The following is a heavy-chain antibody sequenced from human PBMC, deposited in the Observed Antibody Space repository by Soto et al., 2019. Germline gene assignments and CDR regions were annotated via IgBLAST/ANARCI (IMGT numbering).Heavy chain of an antibody. V-gene: IGHV4-39*01. D-gene: IGHD6-13*01. J-gene: IGHJ6*02. CDR1: GGSISSSSYY. CDR2: IYYSGST. CDR3: ASPGLPYSNSWGGYGMDV. Sequence: SETLSLTCTVSGGSISSSSYYWGWIRQPPGKGLEWIGSIYYSGSTYYNPSLKSRVTISVDTSKNQFSLKLSSVTAADTAVYYCASPGLPYSNSWGGYGMDVWGQGTTVTVSS.